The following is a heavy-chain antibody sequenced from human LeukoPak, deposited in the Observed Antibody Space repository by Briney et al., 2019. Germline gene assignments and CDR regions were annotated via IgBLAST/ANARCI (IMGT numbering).Heavy chain of an antibody. CDR1: GGSMSTYY. CDR2: IYYSGDT. Sequence: SETLSLTCTVSGGSMSTYYWSWIRQPPGKGLEWIGYIYYSGDTNYNPSLKSRVTISVDTSKNQFSLKLSSVTAADTAVYYCARSERRYFDWSSEYYFDYWGQGTLVTVPS. V-gene: IGHV4-59*08. D-gene: IGHD3-9*01. J-gene: IGHJ4*02. CDR3: ARSERRYFDWSSEYYFDY.